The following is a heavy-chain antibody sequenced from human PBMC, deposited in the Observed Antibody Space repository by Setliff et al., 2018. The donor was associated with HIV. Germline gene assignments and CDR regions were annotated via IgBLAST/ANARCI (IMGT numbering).Heavy chain of an antibody. V-gene: IGHV1-2*02. CDR2: INPSSGAT. CDR3: ARVPGRNYFDY. CDR1: GYTFTDYF. J-gene: IGHJ4*02. Sequence: ASVKVSCKASGYTFTDYFIHWVRQAPGQGLEWMGWINPSSGATDYAQKFQGRVTMTRYTSISTAYMEVSRLRTDDTAVYYCARVPGRNYFDYWGQGTLVTVSS.